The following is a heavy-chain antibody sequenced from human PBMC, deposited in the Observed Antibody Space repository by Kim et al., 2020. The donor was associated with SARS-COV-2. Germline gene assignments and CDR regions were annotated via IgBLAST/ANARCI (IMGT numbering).Heavy chain of an antibody. CDR2: INSDGSST. D-gene: IGHD5-18*01. CDR3: ARAPWIQLWGGGYYYYGMDV. J-gene: IGHJ6*02. V-gene: IGHV3-74*01. CDR1: GFTFSSYW. Sequence: GGSLRLSCAASGFTFSSYWMHWVRQAPGKGLVWVSRINSDGSSTSYADSVKGRFTISRDNAKNTLYLQMNSLRAEDTAVYYCARAPWIQLWGGGYYYYGMDVWGQGTTVTVSS.